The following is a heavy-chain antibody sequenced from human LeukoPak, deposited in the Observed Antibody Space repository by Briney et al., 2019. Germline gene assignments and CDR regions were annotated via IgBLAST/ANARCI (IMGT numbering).Heavy chain of an antibody. V-gene: IGHV4-34*01. CDR1: GGSFSGYY. D-gene: IGHD1-26*01. Sequence: SETLSLTCAVCGGSFSGYYWSWIRQPPGKGLEWIGEINYSGSTNYNPSLKSRITMSVDTSRNQFSLNLSSVTAADTAVYYCARRILGPWRHFDLWGRGTLVTVSS. J-gene: IGHJ2*01. CDR2: INYSGST. CDR3: ARRILGPWRHFDL.